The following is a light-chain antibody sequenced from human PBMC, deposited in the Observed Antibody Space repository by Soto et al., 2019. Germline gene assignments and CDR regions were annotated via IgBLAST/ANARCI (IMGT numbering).Light chain of an antibody. Sequence: EIVLTQSPGTLSLSPGERATLSCRASQSVDSSYLSWYQHKPGQAPRLLIYATSSRATGIPDRFSGSGSGTDFTLTISRLEPEDFALYYCQRYGASSFTFGQGTNLEIK. CDR1: QSVDSSY. CDR3: QRYGASSFT. J-gene: IGKJ2*01. CDR2: ATS. V-gene: IGKV3-20*01.